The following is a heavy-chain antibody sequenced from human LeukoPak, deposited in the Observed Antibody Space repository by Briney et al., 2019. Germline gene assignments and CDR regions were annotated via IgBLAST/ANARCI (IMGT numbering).Heavy chain of an antibody. V-gene: IGHV3-11*04. CDR2: ISSSGRTI. J-gene: IGHJ4*02. CDR1: AFPFSDYY. D-gene: IGHD2-21*01. Sequence: GGSLRLSCAASAFPFSDYYMSWIRQAPGKGLEWVSFISSSGRTIYYADSVKGRFTISRDNAKNSLYLQMNSLRAEDTAVYYCASGAYCGGDCYSYFDYWGQGTLVTVSS. CDR3: ASGAYCGGDCYSYFDY.